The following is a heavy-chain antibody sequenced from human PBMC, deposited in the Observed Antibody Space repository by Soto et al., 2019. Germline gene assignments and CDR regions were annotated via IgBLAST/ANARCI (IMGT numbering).Heavy chain of an antibody. CDR2: ISWNSGSI. J-gene: IGHJ4*02. CDR1: GFTFDDYA. V-gene: IGHV3-9*01. CDR3: AKEGPAGRWYFDY. Sequence: GGSLRLSCAASGFTFDDYAMHWVRQAPGKGLEWVSGISWNSGSIGYADSVKGRFTISRDNAKNSLYLQMNSLRAEDTALYYCAKEGPAGRWYFDYWGQGTLVTVSS. D-gene: IGHD2-2*01.